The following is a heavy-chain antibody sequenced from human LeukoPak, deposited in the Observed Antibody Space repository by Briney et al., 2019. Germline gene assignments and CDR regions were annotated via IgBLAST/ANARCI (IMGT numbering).Heavy chain of an antibody. J-gene: IGHJ4*02. CDR1: GYTFTGYY. D-gene: IGHD2-2*01. CDR3: ARGYCSSTSCRFLFDY. CDR2: INPNSGGT. V-gene: IGHV1-2*06. Sequence: ASVKVSCKDSGYTFTGYYMHWVRQAPGQGLEWMGRINPNSGGTNYAQKFQGRVTMTRDTSISTAYMELSRLRSDDTAVYYCARGYCSSTSCRFLFDYWGQGTLVTVSS.